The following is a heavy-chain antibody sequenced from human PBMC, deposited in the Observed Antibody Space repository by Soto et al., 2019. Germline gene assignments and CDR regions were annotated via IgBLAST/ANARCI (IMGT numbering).Heavy chain of an antibody. CDR1: GGSMSPYY. CDR2: VYHSGYA. D-gene: IGHD2-2*01. J-gene: IGHJ5*02. V-gene: IGHV4-59*01. CDR3: ARDGGGVPAAYGP. Sequence: QVQLKESGPGLVKPSETLSLTCSVSGGSMSPYYWSWIRQPPGKGLEWIGFVYHSGYAKYNPSLESRLTISVGTAKNQFSLTLTSVTAADTAVYYCARDGGGVPAAYGPWGQGKLVTVSS.